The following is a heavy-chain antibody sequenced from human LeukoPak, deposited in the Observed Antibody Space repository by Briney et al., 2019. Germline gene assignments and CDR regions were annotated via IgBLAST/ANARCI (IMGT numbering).Heavy chain of an antibody. D-gene: IGHD1-26*01. V-gene: IGHV4-59*01. J-gene: IGHJ6*02. Sequence: PSETLSLTCAVYGGSFSGYYWSWIRQPPGKGLEWIGYIYYSGSTNYNPSLKSRVTISVDTSKNQFSLKLSSVTAADTAVYYCARDKGRGSYYNYYYGMNVWGQGTTVTVSS. CDR1: GGSFSGYY. CDR3: ARDKGRGSYYNYYYGMNV. CDR2: IYYSGST.